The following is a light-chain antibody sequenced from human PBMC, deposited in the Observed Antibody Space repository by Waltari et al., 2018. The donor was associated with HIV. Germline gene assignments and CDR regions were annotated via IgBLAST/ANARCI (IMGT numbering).Light chain of an antibody. CDR2: RNN. CDR1: TSNIGGNT. J-gene: IGLJ1*01. Sequence: QSVLAQPPSASGTPGQRVTISCSGSTSNIGGNTVRWYQQLPGTAPKLLIYRNNERPSGVPDRLSGSTSGTSASLVISGLQSEDEADYYCAAWDDSLKGGAFGTGTKVTVL. V-gene: IGLV1-44*01. CDR3: AAWDDSLKGGA.